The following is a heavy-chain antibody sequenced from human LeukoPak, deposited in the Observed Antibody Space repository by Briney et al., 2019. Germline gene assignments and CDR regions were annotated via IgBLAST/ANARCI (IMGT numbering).Heavy chain of an antibody. Sequence: GGSLRLSCAASGFTFSSYVMHWVRQAPGKGLEWVAIISYDGSNEYYADSVKGRFTISRDNSKNTLYLQMNSLRADDTAVYYCARDRGDTSFDYWGQGTLVTVSS. J-gene: IGHJ4*02. CDR3: ARDRGDTSFDY. CDR2: ISYDGSNE. V-gene: IGHV3-30*04. CDR1: GFTFSSYV. D-gene: IGHD3-10*01.